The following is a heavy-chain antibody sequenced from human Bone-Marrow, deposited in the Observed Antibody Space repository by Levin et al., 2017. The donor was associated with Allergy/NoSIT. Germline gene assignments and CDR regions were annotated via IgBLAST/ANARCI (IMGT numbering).Heavy chain of an antibody. J-gene: IGHJ6*02. V-gene: IGHV3-30*03. CDR3: VRNPAGTVGWGVDD. Sequence: PGGSLRLSCAASGFNFEVYGIHWVRQAPGKGLEWVSIISYDGSEKYFADSVKGRFTISRDNAKNTVSLQMNSLRTEDTALYYCVRNPAGTVGWGVDDWGQGTMVTVSS. D-gene: IGHD4-23*01. CDR1: GFNFEVYG. CDR2: ISYDGSEK.